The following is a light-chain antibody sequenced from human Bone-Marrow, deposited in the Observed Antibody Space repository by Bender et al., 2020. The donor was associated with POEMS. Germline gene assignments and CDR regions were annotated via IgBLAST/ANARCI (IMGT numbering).Light chain of an antibody. Sequence: QSALTQPASVSGSPGQSITISCTGTRSDIGGFKLVSWYQQHPGKAPKLMIYEDSLRPSGVSSRFSGSKSGNTASLTISGLQAEDEGDYYCQSYDNSLGGWVFGGGTKLTVL. V-gene: IGLV2-23*01. CDR3: QSYDNSLGGWV. CDR1: RSDIGGFKL. J-gene: IGLJ3*02. CDR2: EDS.